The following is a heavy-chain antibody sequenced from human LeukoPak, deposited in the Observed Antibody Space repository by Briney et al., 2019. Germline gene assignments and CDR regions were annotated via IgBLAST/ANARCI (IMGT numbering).Heavy chain of an antibody. CDR2: IYHSGST. J-gene: IGHJ4*02. Sequence: SGTLSLTCAVSGGSISSSNWWSWVRQPPGKGLEWIGEIYHSGSTNYNPSLKSRVTISVDTSKNQFSLKLSSVTAADTAVYYCARLTFGVVYFDYWGQGTLVTVSS. CDR3: ARLTFGVVYFDY. V-gene: IGHV4-4*02. D-gene: IGHD3-3*01. CDR1: GGSISSSNW.